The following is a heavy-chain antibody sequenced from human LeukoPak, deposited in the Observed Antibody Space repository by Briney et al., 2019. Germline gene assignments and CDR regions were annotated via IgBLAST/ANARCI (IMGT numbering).Heavy chain of an antibody. CDR3: ARDSEQQLVHVRWFDP. CDR1: GGSISSGSYY. D-gene: IGHD6-13*01. J-gene: IGHJ5*02. CDR2: IYTSGST. Sequence: SETLSLTCTVSGGSISSGSYYWSWIRQPAGKGLEWIGRIYTSGSTYYNPSLKSRVTISVDTSKNQFSLKLSSVTAADTAVYYCARDSEQQLVHVRWFDPWGQGTLVTVSS. V-gene: IGHV4-61*02.